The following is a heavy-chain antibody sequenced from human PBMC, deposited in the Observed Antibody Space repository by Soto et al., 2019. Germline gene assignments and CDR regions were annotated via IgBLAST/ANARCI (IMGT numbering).Heavy chain of an antibody. Sequence: PGGSLRLSCAASGFTFSNFAMNWVRQAPGKGLEWVSVISGSTGITYYADSAKGRFTISRDNSKNTVYLQMNSLRAEDTALYYCAKGYCSTTDCSFDYWGQGTLVAVSS. CDR2: ISGSTGIT. V-gene: IGHV3-23*01. D-gene: IGHD2-2*01. CDR1: GFTFSNFA. J-gene: IGHJ4*02. CDR3: AKGYCSTTDCSFDY.